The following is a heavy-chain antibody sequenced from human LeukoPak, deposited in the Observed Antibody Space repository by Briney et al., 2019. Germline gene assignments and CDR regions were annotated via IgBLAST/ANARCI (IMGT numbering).Heavy chain of an antibody. V-gene: IGHV1-2*02. J-gene: IGHJ4*02. D-gene: IGHD6-19*01. CDR3: ATYTSGSPFDY. CDR2: MNPDSGGT. CDR1: GYTFSGYY. Sequence: KPGASVKVSRKASGYTFSGYYIHWVRQAPGQGLEWMGWMNPDSGGTNYAQKFQGRVTMTRGTSITTAYMELSRLRSDDTAVYYCATYTSGSPFDYWGQGTLVTVSP.